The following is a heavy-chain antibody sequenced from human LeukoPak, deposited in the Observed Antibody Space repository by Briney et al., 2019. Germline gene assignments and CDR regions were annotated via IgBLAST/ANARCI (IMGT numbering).Heavy chain of an antibody. Sequence: GGSLRLSCAASGFTFSSYGMHWVRQAPGKGLEWVAVISYGGSNKYYADSVKGRFTISRDNSKNTLYLQMNSLRAEDTAVYYCAKIRKRWLQRYYFDYWGQGTLVTVSS. J-gene: IGHJ4*02. CDR1: GFTFSSYG. V-gene: IGHV3-30*18. CDR3: AKIRKRWLQRYYFDY. D-gene: IGHD5-24*01. CDR2: ISYGGSNK.